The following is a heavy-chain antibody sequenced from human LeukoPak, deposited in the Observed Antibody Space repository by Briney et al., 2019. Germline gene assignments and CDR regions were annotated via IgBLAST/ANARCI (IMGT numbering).Heavy chain of an antibody. CDR1: GFSFSSYW. J-gene: IGHJ4*02. V-gene: IGHV3-74*01. Sequence: GGSLRLSCSASGFSFSSYWMHWVRQAPGKGLAWVSRIESDGSSKNYADSVKGRFTISRDNAKNTLYLQMNSLRAEDTAVYYCARDGRIAAPGTDLDYWGQGTLVTGSS. D-gene: IGHD6-13*01. CDR2: IESDGSSK. CDR3: ARDGRIAAPGTDLDY.